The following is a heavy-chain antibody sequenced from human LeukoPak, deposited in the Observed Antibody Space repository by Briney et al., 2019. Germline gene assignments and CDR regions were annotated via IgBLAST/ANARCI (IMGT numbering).Heavy chain of an antibody. D-gene: IGHD3-10*01. Sequence: QPGGSLRLSCAASGFTFSSYGMHWVRQAPGKGLEWVAFIRYDGSNKYYADSVKGRFTISRDNSKNTLYLQMNSLRAEDTAVYYCAKESSGVTMVRGVINDWGQGTLVTVSS. CDR1: GFTFSSYG. J-gene: IGHJ4*02. CDR3: AKESSGVTMVRGVIND. CDR2: IRYDGSNK. V-gene: IGHV3-30*02.